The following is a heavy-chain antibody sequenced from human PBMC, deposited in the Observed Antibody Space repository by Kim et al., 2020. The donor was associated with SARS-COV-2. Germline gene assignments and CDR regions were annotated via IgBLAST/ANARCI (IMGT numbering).Heavy chain of an antibody. D-gene: IGHD3-9*01. CDR2: ISSSSSYI. Sequence: GGSLRLSCAASGFTFSSYSMNWVRQAPGKGLEWVSSISSSSSYIYYADSVKGRFTISRDNAKNSLYLQMNSLRAEDTAVYYCAREEGRDSPGFYYYGMDVWGQGTTVTVSS. J-gene: IGHJ6*02. CDR1: GFTFSSYS. V-gene: IGHV3-21*01. CDR3: AREEGRDSPGFYYYGMDV.